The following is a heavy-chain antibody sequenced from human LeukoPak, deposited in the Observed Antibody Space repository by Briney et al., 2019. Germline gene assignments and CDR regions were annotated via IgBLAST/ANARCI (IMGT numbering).Heavy chain of an antibody. CDR2: IYYSGST. Sequence: SETLSLTCAVYGGSFSGYYWSWIRQPPGKGLEWIGYIYYSGSTYYSPSLRSRVTISLDTSRNQFSLKLNSVTAADTAVYYCARATGDSSGYVPGDAFDIWGQGTMVTVSS. J-gene: IGHJ3*02. CDR1: GGSFSGYY. V-gene: IGHV4-59*12. D-gene: IGHD3-22*01. CDR3: ARATGDSSGYVPGDAFDI.